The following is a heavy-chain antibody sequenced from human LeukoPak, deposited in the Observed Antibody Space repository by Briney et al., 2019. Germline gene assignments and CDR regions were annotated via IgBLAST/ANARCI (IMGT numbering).Heavy chain of an antibody. CDR1: GYSISSGYC. J-gene: IGHJ4*02. CDR3: ALARNSGYYFDY. CDR2: INHSGST. D-gene: IGHD3-10*01. Sequence: PSETLSLTCAVSGYSISSGYCWGWIRQPPGKGLEWIGEINHSGSTNYNPSLKSRVTISVDTSKNQFSLKLSSVTAADTAVYYCALARNSGYYFDYWGQGTLVTVSS. V-gene: IGHV4-38-2*01.